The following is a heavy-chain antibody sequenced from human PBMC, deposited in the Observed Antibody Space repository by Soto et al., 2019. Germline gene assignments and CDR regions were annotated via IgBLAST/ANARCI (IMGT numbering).Heavy chain of an antibody. D-gene: IGHD3-10*01. J-gene: IGHJ6*02. CDR1: GGSISSGGYY. V-gene: IGHV4-31*03. CDR3: ARERSPGGYYYLGMDV. CDR2: IYYSGST. Sequence: QVQLQESGPGLVKPSQTLSLTCTVSGGSISSGGYYWSWIRQHPRKGLEWIGYIYYSGSTYYNPSLSSRVTISADTFKKQFSLKLSSVTAADTVVYYWARERSPGGYYYLGMDVWGQGTTVTVSS.